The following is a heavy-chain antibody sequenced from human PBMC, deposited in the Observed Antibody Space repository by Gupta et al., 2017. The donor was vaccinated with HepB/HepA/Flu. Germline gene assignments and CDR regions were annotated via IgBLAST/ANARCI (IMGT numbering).Heavy chain of an antibody. J-gene: IGHJ6*04. CDR2: IRGDGGDI. CDR1: GFAFSDCA. D-gene: IGHD2-2*02. CDR3: VKDHYTRARDIYVHVDV. V-gene: IGHV3-23*01. Sequence: EEHLLESGGGVVQPGGSLRLACAASGFAFSDCAMSWVRQTPGKGLEWLSEIRGDGGDINYADSVRGRITISRDNTINTLFLQMHSLRAEDTAVYYCVKDHYTRARDIYVHVDVWGKGTAVTVSS.